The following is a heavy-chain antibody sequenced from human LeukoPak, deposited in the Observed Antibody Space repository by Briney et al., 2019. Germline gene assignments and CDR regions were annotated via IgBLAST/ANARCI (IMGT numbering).Heavy chain of an antibody. J-gene: IGHJ4*02. V-gene: IGHV4-4*02. CDR2: VYHDGST. CDR1: GFTFNIYSM. Sequence: PGGSLRLSCAASGFTFNIYSMNWVRQAPGKGLEWIGEVYHDGSTNYNPSLQSRVTISLDKSKNQFSLKLSSVTAADTAMYYCARSLYYDTSGPFDFWGQGALVSVSS. D-gene: IGHD3-22*01. CDR3: ARSLYYDTSGPFDF.